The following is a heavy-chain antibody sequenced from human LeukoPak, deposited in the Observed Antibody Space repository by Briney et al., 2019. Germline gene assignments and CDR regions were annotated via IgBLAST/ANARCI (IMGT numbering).Heavy chain of an antibody. D-gene: IGHD3-10*01. CDR2: ICVGGSNT. V-gene: IGHV3-23*01. CDR3: AKGGWQLL. CDR1: GFTFSSAA. Sequence: GGSLRLSCAASGFTFSSAAMSWFRQAPGKGLEGVSFICVGGSNTNYVDSVKGRFTISRDNSKNTLYLQMNSLRVEDTAVYYCAKGGWQLLGGQGTLVTVSS. J-gene: IGHJ4*02.